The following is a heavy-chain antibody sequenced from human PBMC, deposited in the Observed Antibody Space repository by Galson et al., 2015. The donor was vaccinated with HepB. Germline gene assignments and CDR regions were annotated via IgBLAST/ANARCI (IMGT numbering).Heavy chain of an antibody. CDR3: ARAHSSSWYFWFDP. Sequence: SETLSLTCTVSGGSISSYYWSWIRQPPGKGLEWIGYIYYSGSTNYNPSLKSRVTISVDTSKNQFSLKLSSVTAADTAVYYCARAHSSSWYFWFDPWGQGTLVTVSS. J-gene: IGHJ5*02. D-gene: IGHD6-13*01. CDR2: IYYSGST. CDR1: GGSISSYY. V-gene: IGHV4-59*01.